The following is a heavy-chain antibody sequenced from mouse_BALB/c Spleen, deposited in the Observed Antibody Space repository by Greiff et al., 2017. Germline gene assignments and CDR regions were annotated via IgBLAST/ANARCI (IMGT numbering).Heavy chain of an antibody. V-gene: IGHV5-17*02. CDR3: ARFGYGSSYGAMDY. CDR2: ISSGSSTI. D-gene: IGHD1-1*01. J-gene: IGHJ4*01. Sequence: EVKLMESGGGLVQPGGSLKLSCAASGFTFSSFGVHWVRQAPEKGLEWVAYISSGSSTIYYADTVKGRFTISRDNPKNTLFLQMTSLRSEDTAMYYCARFGYGSSYGAMDYWGQGTSVTVSS. CDR1: GFTFSSFG.